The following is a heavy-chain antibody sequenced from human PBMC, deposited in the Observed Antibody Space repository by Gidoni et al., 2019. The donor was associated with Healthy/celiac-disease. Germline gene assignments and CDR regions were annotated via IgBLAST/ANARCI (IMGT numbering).Heavy chain of an antibody. CDR3: ARQGVVPSHY. Sequence: LEWMGRIDPSDSYTNYSPSFQGHVTISADKSISTAYLQWSSLKASDTAMYYCARQGVVPSHYWGQGTLVTVSS. D-gene: IGHD2-15*01. V-gene: IGHV5-10-1*01. J-gene: IGHJ4*02. CDR2: IDPSDSYT.